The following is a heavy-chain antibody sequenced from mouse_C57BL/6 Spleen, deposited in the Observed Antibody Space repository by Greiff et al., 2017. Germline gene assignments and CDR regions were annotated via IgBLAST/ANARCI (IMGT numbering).Heavy chain of an antibody. Sequence: VQLQESGAELVMPGASVKLSCKASGYTFTSYWMHWVKQRPGQGLEWIGEIDPSDSYPNYNQKFKGKSTLTVDKSSSTAYMQLSSLTSEDSAVYYCARGGSSGDRYYAMDYWGQGTSVTVSS. J-gene: IGHJ4*01. CDR2: IDPSDSYP. CDR1: GYTFTSYW. D-gene: IGHD3-2*02. V-gene: IGHV1-69*01. CDR3: ARGGSSGDRYYAMDY.